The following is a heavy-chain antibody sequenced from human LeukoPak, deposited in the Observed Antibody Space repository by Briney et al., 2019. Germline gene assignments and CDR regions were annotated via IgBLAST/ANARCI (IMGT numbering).Heavy chain of an antibody. CDR1: GFTLNRYW. CDR3: ARGGNLEN. CDR2: INEDGGER. Sequence: GGSLRLSCAASGFTLNRYWMSWVRQAPGKGLEWVANINEDGGERHYVDSVKGRFTLSRDNAKNSLYLQMNSLRAEDTAVYYCARGGNLENWGGGTLVTVSS. V-gene: IGHV3-7*01. J-gene: IGHJ4*02. D-gene: IGHD1-14*01.